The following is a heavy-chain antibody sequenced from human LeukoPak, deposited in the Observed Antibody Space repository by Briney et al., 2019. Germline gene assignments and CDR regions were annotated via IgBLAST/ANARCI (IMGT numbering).Heavy chain of an antibody. CDR3: ATLPPLYSSSWYYFDY. CDR1: GYTLTELS. CDR2: FDPEDGET. D-gene: IGHD6-13*01. Sequence: ASVKVSCKVSGYTLTELSMHWVRQAPGKGLEWMGGFDPEDGETIYAQKFQGRVTMTEDTSTDTAYMELSSLRSEDTAVYYCATLPPLYSSSWYYFDYGGQGTLVPVSS. J-gene: IGHJ4*02. V-gene: IGHV1-24*01.